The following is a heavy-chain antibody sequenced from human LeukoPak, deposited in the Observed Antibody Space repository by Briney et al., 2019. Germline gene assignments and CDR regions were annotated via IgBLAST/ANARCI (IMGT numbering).Heavy chain of an antibody. CDR1: GFTFSSYG. D-gene: IGHD2-2*01. J-gene: IGHJ6*04. CDR2: ISYDGSNK. V-gene: IGHV3-30*18. Sequence: GGSLRLSCAASGFTFSSYGMHWVRQAPGKGLEWVAVISYDGSNKYYADSMKGRFTISRDNSKNTLYLQTNSLRAEDTAVYYCAKVSYCSSTSCYGMDVWGKGTTVTVSS. CDR3: AKVSYCSSTSCYGMDV.